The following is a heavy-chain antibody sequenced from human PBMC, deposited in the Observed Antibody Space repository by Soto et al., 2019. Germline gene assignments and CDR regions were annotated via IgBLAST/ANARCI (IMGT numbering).Heavy chain of an antibody. J-gene: IGHJ6*02. V-gene: IGHV1-2*04. CDR3: ARSTHYYYYGMDV. CDR1: GYTFTGYY. D-gene: IGHD2-15*01. CDR2: INLNSGGT. Sequence: ASVKVSCKASGYTFTGYYMHWVRQAPGQGLEWMGWINLNSGGTNYAQKFQGWVTMTRDTSISTAYMELSRLRSDDTAVYYCARSTHYYYYGMDVWGQGTTVTVSS.